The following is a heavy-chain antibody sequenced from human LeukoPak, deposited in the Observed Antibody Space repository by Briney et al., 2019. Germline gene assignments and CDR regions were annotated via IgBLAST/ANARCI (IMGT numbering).Heavy chain of an antibody. Sequence: GGSLRLSCAASGFTFSSYAMHWVRQAPGKGLEWVAVISYDGSNKYYADSVKGRFTISRDNSKNTLYPQMNSLRAEDTAVYYCAREIQLWSAFDYWGQGTLVTVSS. J-gene: IGHJ4*02. CDR1: GFTFSSYA. D-gene: IGHD5-18*01. CDR3: AREIQLWSAFDY. CDR2: ISYDGSNK. V-gene: IGHV3-30*04.